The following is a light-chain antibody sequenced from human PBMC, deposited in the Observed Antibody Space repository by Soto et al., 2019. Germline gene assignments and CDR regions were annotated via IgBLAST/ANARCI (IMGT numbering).Light chain of an antibody. CDR2: EVS. Sequence: QSALTQPASVSGSPGQSITIPCTGTSGDVGGYNSVSWYQQHPGKAPKLMIYEVSNRPSGVSNRFSGSKSGNTASLTISGLQAEDEADYYCTSYTTSSTSVVFGGGTQLTVL. V-gene: IGLV2-14*01. J-gene: IGLJ2*01. CDR3: TSYTTSSTSVV. CDR1: SGDVGGYNS.